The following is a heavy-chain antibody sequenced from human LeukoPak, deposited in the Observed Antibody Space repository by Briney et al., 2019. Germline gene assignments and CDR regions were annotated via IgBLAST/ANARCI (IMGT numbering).Heavy chain of an antibody. CDR2: INQDGSQK. J-gene: IGHJ4*02. Sequence: GGSMRLSCEASRFTLSTYWMSWDRQVEGKGLEWVANINQDGSQKYYVDSVKGRFTISRDNARNSLFLQMNSLRAEDSAVYYCATDLYYWGQGTLVTVSS. CDR3: ATDLYY. V-gene: IGHV3-7*04. CDR1: RFTLSTYW.